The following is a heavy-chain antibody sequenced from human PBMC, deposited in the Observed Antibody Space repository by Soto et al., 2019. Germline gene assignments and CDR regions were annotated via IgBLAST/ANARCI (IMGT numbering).Heavy chain of an antibody. CDR3: ANFNWYFDL. CDR2: IYYTGST. V-gene: IGHV4-59*01. J-gene: IGHJ2*01. Sequence: QVQLQESGPGLVKPSETLSLTCTVSGGSISSYFWSWIRQPSGKGLEWIGYIYYTGSTNYNPSLKSRVTISVDTSKNQFSLQLSSVTAADTAVYYGANFNWYFDLWGRGTLVTVSS. CDR1: GGSISSYF.